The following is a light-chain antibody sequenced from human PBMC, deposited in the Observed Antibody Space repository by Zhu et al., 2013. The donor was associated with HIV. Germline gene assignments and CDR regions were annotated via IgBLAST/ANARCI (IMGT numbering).Light chain of an antibody. CDR2: QDN. CDR3: QAWDSRTAV. CDR1: KLGDKY. J-gene: IGLJ2*01. V-gene: IGLV3-1*01. Sequence: SYELTQPPSVSVSPGQTANFTCSGHKLGDKYVSWYQQKPGQSPVVVMYQDNKRPSGIPERFSGSNSGNTATLTISGTQPMDEADYYCQAWDSRTAVFGGGTKLTVL.